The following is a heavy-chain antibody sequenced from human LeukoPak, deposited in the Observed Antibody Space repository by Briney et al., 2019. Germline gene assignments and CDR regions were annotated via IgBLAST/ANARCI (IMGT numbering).Heavy chain of an antibody. J-gene: IGHJ4*02. Sequence: ASVKVSCKASGYTFTGYYMHWVRQAPGQGLGWMGWINPNSGDTRRTQRFQGRVTMTRDTSISTAYMELSRLRSDDTAVYYCARDGALDYWGQGTWVTVSS. CDR3: ARDGALDY. CDR2: INPNSGDT. V-gene: IGHV1-2*02. CDR1: GYTFTGYY. D-gene: IGHD4/OR15-4a*01.